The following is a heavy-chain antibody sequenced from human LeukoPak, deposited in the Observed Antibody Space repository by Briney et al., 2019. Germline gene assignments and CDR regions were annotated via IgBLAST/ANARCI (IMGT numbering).Heavy chain of an antibody. CDR3: ARGRTWTDGNANDY. D-gene: IGHD5-24*01. V-gene: IGHV4-39*07. CDR2: IYHSGST. CDR1: GGSISSSSYY. Sequence: SETLSLTCTVSGGSISSSSYYWGWIRQPPGKGLEWIGEIYHSGSTNYNPSLKSRVTISVDKSKNQFSLKLSSVTAADTAVYYCARGRTWTDGNANDYWGQGTLVTVSS. J-gene: IGHJ4*02.